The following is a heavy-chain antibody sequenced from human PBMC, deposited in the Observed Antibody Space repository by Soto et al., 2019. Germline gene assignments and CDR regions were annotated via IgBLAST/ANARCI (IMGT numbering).Heavy chain of an antibody. CDR1: GFTFSTAW. J-gene: IGHJ3*01. V-gene: IGHV3-15*01. CDR2: IKSKGDDGTA. D-gene: IGHD3-16*01. CDR3: TNFIHAFEA. Sequence: EVQLVQSGGGMVKPGGSLTLSCRASGFTFSTAWMTWVRQAPGKGLEWIARIKSKGDDGTAAYAAPVRGRFNVSRDDSENTVYLQMSSLKSDDTAIYYCTNFIHAFEAWGQGTVVTVS.